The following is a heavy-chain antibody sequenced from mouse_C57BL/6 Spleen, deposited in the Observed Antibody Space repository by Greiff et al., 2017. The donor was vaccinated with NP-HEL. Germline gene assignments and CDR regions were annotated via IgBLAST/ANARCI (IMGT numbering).Heavy chain of an antibody. D-gene: IGHD2-12*01. J-gene: IGHJ4*01. CDR3: AKRRGVYYSNEDYYAMDY. CDR1: GYAFSSYW. Sequence: QVQLQQSGAELVKPGASVKISCKASGYAFSSYWMNWVKQRPGEGLEWIGQIYPGDGDTNYNGKFKGKATLTADKSSSTAYMQLSSLTSEDSAVYFCAKRRGVYYSNEDYYAMDYWGQGTSVTVSS. V-gene: IGHV1-80*01. CDR2: IYPGDGDT.